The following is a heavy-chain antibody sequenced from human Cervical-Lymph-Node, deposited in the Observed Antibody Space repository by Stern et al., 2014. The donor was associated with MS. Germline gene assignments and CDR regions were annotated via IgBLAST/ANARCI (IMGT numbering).Heavy chain of an antibody. D-gene: IGHD3-3*01. CDR1: GFTFEDYA. J-gene: IGHJ6*02. CDR3: ARDMETSYFFYGMDV. V-gene: IGHV3-9*01. Sequence: EVQLEESGGGLLQPGGSLRLSCAASGFTFEDYALHWVRQAPGKGLEGVSGINWNSGTIGYADSVRGRFTISRDNAKNSLYLQVSSLRAEDTALYYCARDMETSYFFYGMDVWGQGTMVTVSS. CDR2: INWNSGTI.